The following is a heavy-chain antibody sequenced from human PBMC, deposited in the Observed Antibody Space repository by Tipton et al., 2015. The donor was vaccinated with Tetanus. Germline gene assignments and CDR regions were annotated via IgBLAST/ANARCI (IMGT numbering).Heavy chain of an antibody. CDR2: IYYSGST. D-gene: IGHD1-26*01. V-gene: IGHV4-61*01. J-gene: IGHJ4*02. CDR3: ARVVVGAYYFDY. CDR1: GGSISSSSYY. Sequence: TLSLTCTVSGGSISSSSYYWSWIRQPPGKGLEWIGYIYYSGSTNYNPSLKSRVTISVDTSKNQFSLKLSSVTAADTAVYYCARVVVGAYYFDYWGQGTLVTVSS.